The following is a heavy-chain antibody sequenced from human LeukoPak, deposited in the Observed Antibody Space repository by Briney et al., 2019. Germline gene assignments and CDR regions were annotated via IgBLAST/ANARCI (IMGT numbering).Heavy chain of an antibody. V-gene: IGHV3-7*01. Sequence: QSGGSLRLSCAASGFTFSNNWMTWVRQAPGKGLEWVANIKQDGSEKYYVDSVKGRFTISRDNAKNSLYLQMNSLRAEDTAVYYCARQGYQLLSSRYWYFDLWGRGTLVTVSS. CDR3: ARQGYQLLSSRYWYFDL. CDR2: IKQDGSEK. CDR1: GFTFSNNW. D-gene: IGHD2-2*01. J-gene: IGHJ2*01.